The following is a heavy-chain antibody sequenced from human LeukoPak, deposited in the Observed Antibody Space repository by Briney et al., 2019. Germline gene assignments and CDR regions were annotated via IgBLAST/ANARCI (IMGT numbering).Heavy chain of an antibody. Sequence: SETLSLTCAVYGGSFSGYYWSWIRQPPGKGLEWIGEINHSGSTNYNPSLKSRVTISVDTSRNQFSLKLSSVTAADTAVYYCARTSPTFGPWGQGTLVTVSS. D-gene: IGHD3-3*01. CDR3: ARTSPTFGP. CDR1: GGSFSGYY. CDR2: INHSGST. J-gene: IGHJ5*02. V-gene: IGHV4-34*01.